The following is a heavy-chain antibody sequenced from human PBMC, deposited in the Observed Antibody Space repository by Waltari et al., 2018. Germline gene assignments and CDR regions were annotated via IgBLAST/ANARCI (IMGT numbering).Heavy chain of an antibody. CDR1: GGSFSGYY. V-gene: IGHV4-34*01. D-gene: IGHD2-15*01. Sequence: QVQLQQWGAGLLKPSETLSLTCAVYGGSFSGYYWSWIRQPPAKGLEWIGEINHSGSTNYNPSLKSRVTISVDTSKNQFSLKLSSVTAADTAVYYCARGLPKDIVVVVAATPSRPNWFDPWGQGTLVTVSS. CDR3: ARGLPKDIVVVVAATPSRPNWFDP. CDR2: INHSGST. J-gene: IGHJ5*02.